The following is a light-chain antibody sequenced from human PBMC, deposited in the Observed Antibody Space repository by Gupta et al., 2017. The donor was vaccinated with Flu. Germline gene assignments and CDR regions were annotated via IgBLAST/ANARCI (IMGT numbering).Light chain of an antibody. CDR1: QSIGSF. CDR3: QQRSRWPRT. V-gene: IGKV3-11*01. CDR2: DAS. J-gene: IGKJ1*01. Sequence: PATLSSSPGKRATLSCRASQSIGSFLVWYQQKPGQAPRLLIYDASNRAAGIPARFSGSGSGTEFTLTISSLEPEDFAVYYCQQRSRWPRTFGQGTKVEIK.